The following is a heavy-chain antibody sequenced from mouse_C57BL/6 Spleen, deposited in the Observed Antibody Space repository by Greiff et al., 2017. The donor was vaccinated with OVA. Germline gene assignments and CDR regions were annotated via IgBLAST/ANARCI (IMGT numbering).Heavy chain of an antibody. V-gene: IGHV1-72*01. J-gene: IGHJ3*01. D-gene: IGHD2-5*01. CDR2: IDPNSGGT. CDR3: ARTPSYYSIPWLAY. Sequence: VQLQQPGAELVKPGASVKLSCKASGYTFTSYWMHWVKQRPGRGLEWIGRIDPNSGGTKYTEKFKSKATLTVDKPSSTAYMQLSSLTSEDSAVYYCARTPSYYSIPWLAYWGQGTLVTVSA. CDR1: GYTFTSYW.